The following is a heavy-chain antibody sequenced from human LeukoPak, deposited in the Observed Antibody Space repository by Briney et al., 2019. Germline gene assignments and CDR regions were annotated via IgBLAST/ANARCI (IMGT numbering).Heavy chain of an antibody. V-gene: IGHV3-30*18. Sequence: GRSLRLSCAASGFTFSSYGKHWDRQAQGPGQEWEAVISYDGSNKYYADSAQGRFTISRDNSKNTLYLQMNSLRAEDTAVYYYAKDGISSDLWYFDFWGQGTLVTVSS. CDR1: GFTFSSYG. D-gene: IGHD2-15*01. CDR3: AKDGISSDLWYFDF. CDR2: ISYDGSNK. J-gene: IGHJ4*02.